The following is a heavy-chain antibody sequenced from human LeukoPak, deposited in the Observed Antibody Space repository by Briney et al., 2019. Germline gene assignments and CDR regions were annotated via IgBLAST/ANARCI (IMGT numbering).Heavy chain of an antibody. CDR2: IIPIFGTA. D-gene: IGHD5-12*01. Sequence: SVKVSCKASRGTFSSYAISWVRQAPGQGLEWMGGIIPIFGTANYAQKFQGRVTITADESTSTAYMELSSLRSEDTAVYYCARADIVATYGYYYYMDVWGKGTTVTISS. J-gene: IGHJ6*03. CDR3: ARADIVATYGYYYYMDV. CDR1: RGTFSSYA. V-gene: IGHV1-69*13.